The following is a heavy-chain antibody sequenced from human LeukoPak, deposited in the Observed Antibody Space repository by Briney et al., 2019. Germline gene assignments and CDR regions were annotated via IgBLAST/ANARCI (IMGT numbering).Heavy chain of an antibody. V-gene: IGHV3-11*01. CDR3: AKVIEGPRITMIVVVRGFDY. D-gene: IGHD3-22*01. J-gene: IGHJ4*02. CDR2: ISSSGSTI. CDR1: GFTFSDYY. Sequence: GGSLRLSCAASGFTFSDYYMSWIRQAPGKGLEWVSYISSSGSTIYYADSVKGRFTISRDNAKNSLYLQMNSLRAEDTALYYCAKVIEGPRITMIVVVRGFDYWGQGTLVTVSS.